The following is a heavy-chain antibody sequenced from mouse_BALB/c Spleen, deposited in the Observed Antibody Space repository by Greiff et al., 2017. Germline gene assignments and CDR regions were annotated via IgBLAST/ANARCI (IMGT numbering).Heavy chain of an antibody. J-gene: IGHJ3*01. V-gene: IGHV3-6*02. CDR1: GYSITSGYY. D-gene: IGHD2-14*01. Sequence: EVKLQESGPGLVKPSQSLSLTCSVTGYSITSGYYWNWIRQFPGNKLEWMGYISYDGSNNYNPSLKNRISITRDTSKNQFFLKLNSVTTEDTATYYCARRAYRYGAYWGQGTLVTVSA. CDR3: ARRAYRYGAY. CDR2: ISYDGSN.